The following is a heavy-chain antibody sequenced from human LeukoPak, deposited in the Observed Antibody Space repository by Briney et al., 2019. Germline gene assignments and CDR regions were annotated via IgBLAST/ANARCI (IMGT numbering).Heavy chain of an antibody. CDR2: ISYHGIDK. Sequence: GGSLRLSCAASGFTFSHYAMHWVRQAPGKGLEWVAVISYHGIDKYYADSVKGRFTISRDNSKNTLYLRMNSLRAEDTAVYYCARGLCGGDCYDYWGQGTLVTVSS. CDR1: GFTFSHYA. CDR3: ARGLCGGDCYDY. D-gene: IGHD2-21*01. J-gene: IGHJ4*02. V-gene: IGHV3-30-3*01.